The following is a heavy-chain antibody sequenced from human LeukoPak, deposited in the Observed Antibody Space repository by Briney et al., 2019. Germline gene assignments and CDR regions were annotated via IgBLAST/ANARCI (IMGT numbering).Heavy chain of an antibody. CDR3: ARGGYSSSYDY. D-gene: IGHD6-13*01. CDR2: INVGNGNT. Sequence: GASVKASCKASGYTFTTYSMHWVPHAPGQRLEWMGWINVGNGNTKYSQKFQGRVTMTTDTSTSTAYLELRSLRSDDTAVYYCARGGYSSSYDYWGQGTLVTVSS. CDR1: GYTFTTYS. V-gene: IGHV1-3*01. J-gene: IGHJ4*02.